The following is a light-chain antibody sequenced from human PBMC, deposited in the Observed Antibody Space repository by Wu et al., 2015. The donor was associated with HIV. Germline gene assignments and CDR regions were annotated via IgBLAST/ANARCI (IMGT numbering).Light chain of an antibody. CDR3: QLYGHSLL. J-gene: IGKJ4*01. CDR2: GAS. Sequence: VMTQSPATLSVSPGERGTLFCRATQSVSSNLAWYQQKPGQAPRLLIHGASTRATGIPARFSGSGSGTDFTLTISRLEPEDFAVYFCQLYGHSLLFGGGSKLEIK. CDR1: QSVSSN. V-gene: IGKV3-15*01.